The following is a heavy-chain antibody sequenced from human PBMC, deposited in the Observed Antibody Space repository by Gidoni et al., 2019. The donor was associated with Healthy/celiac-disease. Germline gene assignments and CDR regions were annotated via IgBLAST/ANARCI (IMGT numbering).Heavy chain of an antibody. D-gene: IGHD3-10*01. V-gene: IGHV1-69*01. CDR2: IIPIFGTA. CDR1: GGSFSSYA. Sequence: QVQRVQSGAAVKKPGSSVKVSCTASGGSFSSYAISWVRQAPGQGLEWMGGIIPIFGTANYAQTFHGRVTITSDESTSTAYMELSSLRSEDTAVSYCARHKSPLGVRAPFDYWGQGTLVTVSP. CDR3: ARHKSPLGVRAPFDY. J-gene: IGHJ4*02.